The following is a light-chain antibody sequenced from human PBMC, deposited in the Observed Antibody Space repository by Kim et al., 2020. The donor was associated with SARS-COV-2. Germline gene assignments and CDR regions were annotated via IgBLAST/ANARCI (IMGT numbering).Light chain of an antibody. CDR2: SAS. V-gene: IGKV1-39*01. CDR1: QPINNY. J-gene: IGKJ2*03. CDR3: QQSFSSPSS. Sequence: DIQMTQSPSYLSASLGDRVTITCRASQPINNYLNWYQQKPGKAPKFLMHSASTLQSGVPSRFSVSGSGTEYSLTIRSLQPEDFAIYHCQQSFSSPSSFGQGTKLEI.